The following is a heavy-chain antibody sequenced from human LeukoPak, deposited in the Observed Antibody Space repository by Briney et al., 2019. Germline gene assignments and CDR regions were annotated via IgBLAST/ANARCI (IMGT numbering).Heavy chain of an antibody. CDR2: ISYDGSNK. CDR3: AKGRERYCSSTSCSYFDY. V-gene: IGHV3-30*18. J-gene: IGHJ4*02. CDR1: GFTFSSYG. D-gene: IGHD2-2*01. Sequence: GRSLRLSCAASGFTFSSYGMHWVRQAPGKGLEWVAVISYDGSNKYYADSVKGRFTISRDNSKNTLYLQMNSLRAEDTAVYCCAKGRERYCSSTSCSYFDYWGQGTLVTVSS.